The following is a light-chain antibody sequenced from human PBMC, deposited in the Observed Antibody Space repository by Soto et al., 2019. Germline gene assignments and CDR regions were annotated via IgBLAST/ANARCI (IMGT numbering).Light chain of an antibody. Sequence: DVVMTQSPLSLPVTLGQPASISCRSSQSLLYSDGNTYLSWFQQRPGQSPRRLIYKVSIRDSGVTDRFSGSGSGSDFTLKITRVEAEDVGVYSGMQGTYWPPRTFGQGTKVEIK. V-gene: IGKV2-30*01. J-gene: IGKJ1*01. CDR1: QSLLYSDGNTY. CDR3: MQGTYWPPRT. CDR2: KVS.